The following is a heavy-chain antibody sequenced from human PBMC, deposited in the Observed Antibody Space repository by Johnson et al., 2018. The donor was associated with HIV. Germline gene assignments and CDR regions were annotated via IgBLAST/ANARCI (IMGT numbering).Heavy chain of an antibody. D-gene: IGHD3-22*01. CDR1: GFTFTNAW. J-gene: IGHJ3*02. V-gene: IGHV3-7*01. CDR3: ARDPELDYFDNRAVDI. CDR2: IKQDGSEK. Sequence: VQLVESGGGLVKPGGSLRLSCAASGFTFTNAWMHWVRQAPGKGLEWVANIKQDGSEKHYVDSVKGRFTISRDNAKNSLYLQMNSLRAEDTAVYYCARDPELDYFDNRAVDIGGQGTMVTVSS.